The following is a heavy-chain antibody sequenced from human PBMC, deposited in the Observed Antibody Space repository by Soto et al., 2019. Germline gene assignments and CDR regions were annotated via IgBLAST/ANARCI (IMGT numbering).Heavy chain of an antibody. CDR1: GFTFSSYW. CDR2: INSDGSST. Sequence: EVQLVKSGGGLVQPGGSLRLSCAASGFTFSSYWMHWVRQAPGKGLVWVSRINSDGSSTSYADSVKGRFTISRDNAKNTLYLQMNSLRAEDTAVYYCASTSGWYGGFGFAFDIWGQGTMVTVSS. D-gene: IGHD6-19*01. CDR3: ASTSGWYGGFGFAFDI. V-gene: IGHV3-74*01. J-gene: IGHJ3*02.